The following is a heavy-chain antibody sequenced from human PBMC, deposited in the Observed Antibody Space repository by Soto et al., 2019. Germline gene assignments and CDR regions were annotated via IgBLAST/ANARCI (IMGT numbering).Heavy chain of an antibody. J-gene: IGHJ4*02. CDR1: GFIFSEYY. CDR3: ARRTFVRGVILDY. CDR2: ISDASSYT. V-gene: IGHV3-11*05. D-gene: IGHD3-10*02. Sequence: QVPLVESGGGLVKPGGSLRLSCAASGFIFSEYYMSWIRQAPGKGLEWVSFISDASSYTVYADSVKGRFSISRDNDKNSLFLQMNSLRADDTAVYYCARRTFVRGVILDYWGQGILVTVSS.